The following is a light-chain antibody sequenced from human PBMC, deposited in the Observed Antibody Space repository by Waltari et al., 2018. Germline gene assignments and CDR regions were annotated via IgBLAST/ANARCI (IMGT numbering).Light chain of an antibody. CDR3: SSYAGSKNLV. J-gene: IGLJ2*01. CDR2: EVT. Sequence: QAALTQPPSASGSPGQSVTISCTGTSSYAVGYDLVSWYQLHPGKAPKLMISEVTKRPSGVPDRFSGSKSGNTASLTVSGLQAEDEADYYCSSYAGSKNLVFGGGTKLTVL. V-gene: IGLV2-8*01. CDR1: SSYAVGYDL.